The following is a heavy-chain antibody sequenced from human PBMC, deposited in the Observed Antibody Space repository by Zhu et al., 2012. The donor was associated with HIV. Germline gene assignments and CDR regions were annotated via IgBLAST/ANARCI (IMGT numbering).Heavy chain of an antibody. Sequence: QVQLQQWGAGLLKPSETLSLTCAVYGGSFSGYYWSWIRQPPGKGLEWIGEINHSGSTDYNPSLKSRVTISVDTSKNQFSLKLSSVTAADTAVYYCACDTVAGHDYWGQGTLVTVSS. CDR1: GGSFSGYY. CDR3: ACDTVAGHDY. CDR2: INHSGST. V-gene: IGHV4-34*01. J-gene: IGHJ4*02. D-gene: IGHD6-19*01.